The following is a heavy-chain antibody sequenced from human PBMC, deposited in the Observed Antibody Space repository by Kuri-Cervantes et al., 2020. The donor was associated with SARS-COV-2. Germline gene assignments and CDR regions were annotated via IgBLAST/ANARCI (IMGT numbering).Heavy chain of an antibody. CDR2: IWYDGSNK. Sequence: SLKISCAASAFTFSSYGMHWVRQAPGKGLEWVAVIWYDGSNKYYADSVKGRFTISRDNSKNTLYLQMNSLRAEDTAVYYCARVTGTRSYYYYGIDVWGQGTTVTVSS. V-gene: IGHV3-33*01. D-gene: IGHD1-7*01. CDR1: AFTFSSYG. CDR3: ARVTGTRSYYYYGIDV. J-gene: IGHJ6*02.